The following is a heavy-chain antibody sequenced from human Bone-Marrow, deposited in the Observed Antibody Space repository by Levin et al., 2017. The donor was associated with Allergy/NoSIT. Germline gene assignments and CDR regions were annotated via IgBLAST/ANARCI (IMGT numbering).Heavy chain of an antibody. CDR1: GFTVSSNH. D-gene: IGHD3-10*01. J-gene: IGHJ3*02. CDR2: IHSGGRG. CDR3: AIYGSGNDYSAFDI. V-gene: IGHV3-53*01. Sequence: GGSLRLSCAASGFTVSSNHMSWVRQAPGKGLEWVSLIHSGGRGYYADSVRGRFTISRDNSKNTLYLQLNSLRAEDTAVYYCAIYGSGNDYSAFDIWGQGTMVTVSS.